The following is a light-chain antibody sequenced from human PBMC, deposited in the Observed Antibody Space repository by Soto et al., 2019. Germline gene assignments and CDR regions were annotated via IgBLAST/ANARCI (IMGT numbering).Light chain of an antibody. CDR2: GAS. Sequence: EIVLTQSPGTLSSFPGDRVTLSCRASQYINTRLAWYQHRPGQAPRLLIYGASNRATGIPQRFSGSASGTDFTLTISRLEPEDFAVYYCQQRNSWPPTFTFGQGTRLEIK. CDR1: QYINTR. V-gene: IGKV3-11*01. J-gene: IGKJ5*01. CDR3: QQRNSWPPTFT.